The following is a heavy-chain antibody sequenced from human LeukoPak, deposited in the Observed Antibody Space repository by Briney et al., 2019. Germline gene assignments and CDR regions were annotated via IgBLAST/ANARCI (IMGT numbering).Heavy chain of an antibody. CDR2: VNLQGST. CDR3: AREGGPYRPLDY. J-gene: IGHJ4*02. CDR1: GGSITNTNY. V-gene: IGHV4-4*02. Sequence: PSGTLSLTCGVSGGSITNTNYWTWVRQPPGKGLEWIGEVNLQGSTNYNPSLMGRVAISVDTSENHVSLQLTSVTAADTAVYYCAREGGPYRPLDYSGQGTLVTVSS.